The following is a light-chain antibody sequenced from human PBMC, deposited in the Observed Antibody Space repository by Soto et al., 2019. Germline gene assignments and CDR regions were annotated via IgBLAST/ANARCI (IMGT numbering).Light chain of an antibody. CDR2: AAS. CDR1: QTISTY. J-gene: IGKJ2*01. Sequence: DIQMTQSPSSLSASVGDRVTITCRASQTISTYLNWYQQNPGKAPKLLIYAASSLQSGVTSRFSGSGSGTDLTLTISSLQPEDFATYYCQQCSDIPYTFGQGTKLEIK. CDR3: QQCSDIPYT. V-gene: IGKV1-39*01.